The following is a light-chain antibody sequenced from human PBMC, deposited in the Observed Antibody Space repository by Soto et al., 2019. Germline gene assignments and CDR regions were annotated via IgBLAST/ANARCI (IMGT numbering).Light chain of an antibody. CDR3: QDYGSSRT. Sequence: VLTQSPGTLSLSPGERATLSCRASQSVSSTYLAWYQQKPGQAPRLLIYGASTRATGIPDRFSGSGYGTDFTLTITRLEPDDFAVYYCQDYGSSRTFGQGTKVEIK. CDR2: GAS. CDR1: QSVSSTY. J-gene: IGKJ1*01. V-gene: IGKV3-20*01.